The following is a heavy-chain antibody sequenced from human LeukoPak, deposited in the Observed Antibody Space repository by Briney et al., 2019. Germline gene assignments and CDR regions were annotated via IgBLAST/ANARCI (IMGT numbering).Heavy chain of an antibody. CDR3: ARQLQARFDY. CDR2: ISGSGGST. D-gene: IGHD1-26*01. V-gene: IGHV3-23*01. Sequence: PGGSLRPSCAASGFTFSSYAMSWVRQAPGKGLEWVSAISGSGGSTYYADSVKGRFTISRDNSKNTLYLQMNSLRAEDTAVYYCARQLQARFDYWGQGTLVTVSS. J-gene: IGHJ4*02. CDR1: GFTFSSYA.